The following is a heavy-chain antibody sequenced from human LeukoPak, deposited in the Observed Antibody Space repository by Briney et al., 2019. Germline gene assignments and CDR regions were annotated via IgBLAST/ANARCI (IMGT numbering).Heavy chain of an antibody. CDR1: GFTFSSYA. J-gene: IGHJ4*02. CDR3: AKDKQWLVLDY. D-gene: IGHD6-19*01. CDR2: ISGSGGTT. Sequence: PGGSLRLSCAASGFTFSSYAMSWVRQAPGKGLEWVSAISGSGGTTYYADSVKGRFTISRDNSRNTLYLQMNSLRVEDTAVYYCAKDKQWLVLDYWGQGTLVTVSS. V-gene: IGHV3-23*01.